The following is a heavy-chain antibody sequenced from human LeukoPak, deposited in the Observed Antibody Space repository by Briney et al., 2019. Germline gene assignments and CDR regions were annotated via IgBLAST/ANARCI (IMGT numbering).Heavy chain of an antibody. D-gene: IGHD2-15*01. V-gene: IGHV3-43*01. CDR2: IRWAGDTT. J-gene: IGHJ5*01. CDR1: GFDFYDYM. Sequence: GGSPRVSCAASGFDFYDYMVQWVRQAPGEGLGWVSLIRWAGDTTHYADSVKGRFTISRDNARNSLFLQMNSLRAEDTAVYYCARDIASCTHTTCYDIRFDSWGQGTLVTVSS. CDR3: ARDIASCTHTTCYDIRFDS.